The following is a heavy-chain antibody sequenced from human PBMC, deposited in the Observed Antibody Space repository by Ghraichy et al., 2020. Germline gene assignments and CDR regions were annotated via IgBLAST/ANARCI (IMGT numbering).Heavy chain of an antibody. CDR1: GFTFSSYW. J-gene: IGHJ4*02. CDR3: ARLGHGDFWRANIGPDY. CDR2: IKQDGSEK. Sequence: GGSLRLSCAASGFTFSSYWMSWVRQAPGKGLEWVANIKQDGSEKYYVDSVKGRFTISRDNAKNSLYLQMNSLRAEDTAVYYCARLGHGDFWRANIGPDYWGQGTLVTVSS. V-gene: IGHV3-7*01. D-gene: IGHD3-3*01.